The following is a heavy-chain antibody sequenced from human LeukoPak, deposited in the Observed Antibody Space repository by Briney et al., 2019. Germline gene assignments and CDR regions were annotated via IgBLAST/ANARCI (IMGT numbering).Heavy chain of an antibody. D-gene: IGHD3-10*01. CDR1: GYSISSGYN. Sequence: SETLSLTCAVSGYSISSGYNWGWIRQPPGKGLEWIGSIYHSGSTYYNPSLKSRVTIPVDTSKNQFSLKLSSVTAADTAVYYCARAGVFDYWGQGTLVTVSS. V-gene: IGHV4-38-2*01. CDR3: ARAGVFDY. CDR2: IYHSGST. J-gene: IGHJ4*02.